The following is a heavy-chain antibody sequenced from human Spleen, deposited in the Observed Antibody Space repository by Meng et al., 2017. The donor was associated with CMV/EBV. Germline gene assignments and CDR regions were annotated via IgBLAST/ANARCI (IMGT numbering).Heavy chain of an antibody. Sequence: ASVKVSCKASGYTFTGYYMHWVRQAPGQGLEWMGWIIPNSGGTNYAQKFQGRVTMTRDTSISTAYMELSRLRSDVTAVYYCARELTTSRGMDVWGQGTTVTVSS. CDR3: ARELTTSRGMDV. D-gene: IGHD4-11*01. V-gene: IGHV1-2*02. CDR1: GYTFTGYY. CDR2: IIPNSGGT. J-gene: IGHJ6*02.